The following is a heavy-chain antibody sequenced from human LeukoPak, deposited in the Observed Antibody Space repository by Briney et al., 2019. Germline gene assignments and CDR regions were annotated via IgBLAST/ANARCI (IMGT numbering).Heavy chain of an antibody. Sequence: GGSLRLSCSAFGFTFSSYAMRWVRQAPGKGLEYVSAISSNGGSTYYADSVKGRFTISRDNSKNTLYLQMSSLRAEDTAVYYCVKDQTTLGFDYWGQGTLVTVSS. V-gene: IGHV3-64D*06. CDR2: ISSNGGST. CDR3: VKDQTTLGFDY. J-gene: IGHJ4*02. D-gene: IGHD2-15*01. CDR1: GFTFSSYA.